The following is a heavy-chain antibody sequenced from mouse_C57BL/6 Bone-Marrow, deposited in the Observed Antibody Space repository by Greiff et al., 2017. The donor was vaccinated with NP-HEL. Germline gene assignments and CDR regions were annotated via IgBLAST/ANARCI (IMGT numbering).Heavy chain of an antibody. J-gene: IGHJ4*01. CDR1: GFTFTDYY. V-gene: IGHV7-3*01. CDR3: ASDSNCAMDY. CDR2: IRNKANGYTT. Sequence: EVKVVESGGGLVQPGGSLSLSCAASGFTFTDYYMSWVRQPPGKALEWLGFIRNKANGYTTEYSASVKGRFTISRDNSQIILYLQMNALRAEDSATYYCASDSNCAMDYWGQGTSVTVSS.